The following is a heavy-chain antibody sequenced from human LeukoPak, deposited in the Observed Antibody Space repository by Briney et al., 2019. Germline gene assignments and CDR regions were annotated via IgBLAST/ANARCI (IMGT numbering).Heavy chain of an antibody. CDR1: GYTFPNYY. CDR3: VRAALNQHFAH. J-gene: IGHJ4*02. V-gene: IGHV1-46*01. CDR2: IGPSGVGT. Sequence: GASVKVSCKASGYTFPNYYMHWVRQAPGQGLEWMGIIGPSGVGTYYAQKFQGRVTMTRDPSTSTLYMELSGLTSSDTAVYYCVRAALNQHFAHWGQGTLVTVSS.